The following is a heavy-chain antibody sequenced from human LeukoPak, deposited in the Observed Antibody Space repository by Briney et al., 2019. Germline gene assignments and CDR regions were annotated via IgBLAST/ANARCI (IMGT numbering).Heavy chain of an antibody. Sequence: GGSLSLSCAASGFTFSSYEMNWVRQAPGKGLEWVSAISGSGGSTYYADSVKGRFTISRDNSKNTLYLQMNSLRAEDTAVYYCAKYFSPGIAVAGTEPFDYWGQGTLVTVSS. CDR1: GFTFSSYE. CDR3: AKYFSPGIAVAGTEPFDY. D-gene: IGHD6-19*01. V-gene: IGHV3-23*01. CDR2: ISGSGGST. J-gene: IGHJ4*02.